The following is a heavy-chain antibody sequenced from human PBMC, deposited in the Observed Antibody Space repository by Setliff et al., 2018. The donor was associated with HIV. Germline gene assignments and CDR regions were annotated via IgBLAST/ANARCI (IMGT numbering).Heavy chain of an antibody. CDR1: GGSISNSRYY. CDR2: IYYNEKT. J-gene: IGHJ5*02. Sequence: SETLSLTCTVSGGSISNSRYYWAWIRQPPGKGLEYIGSIYYNEKTYYSPSLKGRVTISVDTSKNQFSLNLTSVTAADTAVYFCASRVYYYDSNKVLREEGFDPWGQGTLVTV. D-gene: IGHD3-22*01. CDR3: ASRVYYYDSNKVLREEGFDP. V-gene: IGHV4-39*01.